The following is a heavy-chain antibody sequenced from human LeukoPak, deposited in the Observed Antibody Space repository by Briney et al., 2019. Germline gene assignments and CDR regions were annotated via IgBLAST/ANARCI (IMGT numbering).Heavy chain of an antibody. D-gene: IGHD6-13*01. CDR3: ARILAAAWFDP. V-gene: IGHV1-18*01. CDR1: DYTLNNYG. CDR2: ISAYNGNT. Sequence: ASVKVSCKASDYTLNNYGISWVRQAPGQGLEWMGWISAYNGNTNYAQKLQGRVTMTTDTSTSTAYMELRSLRSDDTAVYYCARILAAAWFDPWGQGTLVTVSS. J-gene: IGHJ5*02.